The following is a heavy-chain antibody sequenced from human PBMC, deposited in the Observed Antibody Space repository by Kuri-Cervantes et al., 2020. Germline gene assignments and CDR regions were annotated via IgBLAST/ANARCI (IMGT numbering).Heavy chain of an antibody. Sequence: GESLKISCAVSGFMVSSHWMHWVRQAPGKGLVWVSHINNDGTITTYADSVRGRFTIFRDDAKKTLYLQMNSLRAEDTAVYRCAGYYDNSHTFDLWGQGTMVTVSS. D-gene: IGHD3-22*01. J-gene: IGHJ3*01. CDR3: AGYYDNSHTFDL. CDR2: INNDGTIT. V-gene: IGHV3-74*01. CDR1: GFMVSSHW.